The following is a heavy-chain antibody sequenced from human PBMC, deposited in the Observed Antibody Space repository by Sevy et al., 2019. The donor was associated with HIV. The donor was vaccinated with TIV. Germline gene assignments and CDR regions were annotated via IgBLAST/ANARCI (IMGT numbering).Heavy chain of an antibody. J-gene: IGHJ4*02. D-gene: IGHD1-26*01. CDR3: ARRSVDGSRYY. Sequence: SDTLSLTCAVSGYSISSGYYWGWIRQPPGKGLEWIGSIYHSGSTYYNPSLKSRVTISVDTSKNQFSLKLSSVTAADTAVYYCARRSVDGSRYYWGQGTLVTVSS. CDR2: IYHSGST. V-gene: IGHV4-38-2*01. CDR1: GYSISSGYY.